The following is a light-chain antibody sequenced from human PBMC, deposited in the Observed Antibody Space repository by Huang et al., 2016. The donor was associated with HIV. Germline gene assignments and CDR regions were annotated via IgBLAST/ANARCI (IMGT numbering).Light chain of an antibody. Sequence: DIVMTQSPGSLTVSLGERASINCTSSQPLLSTANNKSYLAWYQQKPRQPPKARIYWASTRESGVPERFSGSGSGTDFTLTISSLQAEDVALYYCQQYYSASITFGQGTRVEI. CDR1: QPLLSTANNKSY. CDR2: WAS. V-gene: IGKV4-1*01. J-gene: IGKJ5*01. CDR3: QQYYSASIT.